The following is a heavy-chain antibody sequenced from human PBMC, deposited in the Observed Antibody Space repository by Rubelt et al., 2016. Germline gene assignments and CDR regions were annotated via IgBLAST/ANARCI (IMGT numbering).Heavy chain of an antibody. CDR3: AREITPADLD. CDR1: GFTFSSYA. D-gene: IGHD2-2*01. Sequence: QVQLVESGGGVVQPGRSLGLSCAASGFTFSSYAMHWVRQAPGKGLEWVAVISYDGSNKCYADSVKGRCTMSRDNSKNTLYRQMNSLRAEDTAVYYCAREITPADLDWGQGTLVTVSS. J-gene: IGHJ4*02. V-gene: IGHV3-30*04. CDR2: ISYDGSNK.